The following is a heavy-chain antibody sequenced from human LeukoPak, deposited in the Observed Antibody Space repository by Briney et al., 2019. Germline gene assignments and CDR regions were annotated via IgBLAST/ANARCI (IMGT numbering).Heavy chain of an antibody. D-gene: IGHD3-10*01. CDR3: AKEYYYGSGSQEYYFDY. CDR2: ISYDGSNK. J-gene: IGHJ4*02. Sequence: HPGGSLRLSCAASGFTFSSYGLHWVRQAPGKGLEWVAVISYDGSNKYYADSVKGRFTISRDNYKNTLYLQMNSLRAEDTAEYHCAKEYYYGSGSQEYYFDYWGQGTLVTASS. V-gene: IGHV3-30*18. CDR1: GFTFSSYG.